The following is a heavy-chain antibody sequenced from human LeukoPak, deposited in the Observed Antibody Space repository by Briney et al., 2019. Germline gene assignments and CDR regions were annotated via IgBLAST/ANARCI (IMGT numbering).Heavy chain of an antibody. CDR2: FDPEDGET. D-gene: IGHD6-6*01. CDR3: ARDPGEYSSSHLFDY. J-gene: IGHJ4*02. CDR1: GYTLTELS. V-gene: IGHV1-24*01. Sequence: ASVKVSCKVSGYTLTELSMHWVRQAPGKGLEWMGGFDPEDGETIYAQKFQGRVTMTEDTSTDTAYMELSSLRSQDTAVYYCARDPGEYSSSHLFDYWGQGTLVTVSS.